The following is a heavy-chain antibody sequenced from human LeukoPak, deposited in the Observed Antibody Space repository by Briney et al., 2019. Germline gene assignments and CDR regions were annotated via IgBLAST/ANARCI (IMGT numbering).Heavy chain of an antibody. V-gene: IGHV3-23*01. D-gene: IGHD3-10*01. CDR3: AKVSALLWFGELFPFDY. CDR1: GGSISSGDYY. J-gene: IGHJ4*02. CDR2: ISGSGGST. Sequence: PSETLSLTCTVSGGSISSGDYYWSWIRQPPGKGLEWVSAISGSGGSTYYADSVKGRFTISRDNSKNTLYLQMNSLRAEDTAVYYCAKVSALLWFGELFPFDYWGQGTLVTVSS.